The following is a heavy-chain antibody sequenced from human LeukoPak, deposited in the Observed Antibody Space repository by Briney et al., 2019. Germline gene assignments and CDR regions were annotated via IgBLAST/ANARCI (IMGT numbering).Heavy chain of an antibody. J-gene: IGHJ4*02. D-gene: IGHD3-22*01. V-gene: IGHV1-2*02. CDR2: INPNSGGT. CDR1: GYTFTGYY. Sequence: ASLKVSCKASGYTFTGYYMHWVRQAPGQGLEWLGWINPNSGGTNYAQKFQGRVTMTRDTSISTVYMELSRLRSDDTAVYYCARGAHYHDSSEGSDYWGQGTLVTVSS. CDR3: ARGAHYHDSSEGSDY.